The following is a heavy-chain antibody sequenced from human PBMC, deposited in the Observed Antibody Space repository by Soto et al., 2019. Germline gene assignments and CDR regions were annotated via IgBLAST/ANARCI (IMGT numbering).Heavy chain of an antibody. Sequence: SETLSLTCAVNGGSLTGYYWSWIRQPPGKGLEWIGEIKDGGVTNYSPSPKGRVTMSADTSKNQFSLKLNSVTAADTAVYYCARGQEGIVATHWDQGTLVTVSS. CDR3: ARGQEGIVATH. J-gene: IGHJ4*02. CDR2: IKDGGVT. D-gene: IGHD5-12*01. V-gene: IGHV4-34*01. CDR1: GGSLTGYY.